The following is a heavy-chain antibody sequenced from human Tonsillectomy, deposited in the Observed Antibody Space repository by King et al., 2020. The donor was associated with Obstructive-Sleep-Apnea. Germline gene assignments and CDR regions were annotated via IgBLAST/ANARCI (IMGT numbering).Heavy chain of an antibody. D-gene: IGHD2-2*01. V-gene: IGHV3-23*04. J-gene: IGHJ5*02. Sequence: VQLVESGGGLVQPGESLRLSCAASGFTFSSNAMSWFRQAPGKVLDWVSVSIGSGISTDYADSVRGRFTISRDNSKNTLFLQINSLGSEDTAVYYCAKDRSSSSPSTWFDPWGQGTLVTVSS. CDR3: AKDRSSSSPSTWFDP. CDR1: GFTFSSNA. CDR2: SIGSGIST.